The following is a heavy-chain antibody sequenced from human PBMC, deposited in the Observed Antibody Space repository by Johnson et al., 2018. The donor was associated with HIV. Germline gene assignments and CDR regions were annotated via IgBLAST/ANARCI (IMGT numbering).Heavy chain of an antibody. J-gene: IGHJ3*02. V-gene: IGHV3-53*01. CDR1: GFIVSNNY. CDR3: ARVKIAFDI. CDR2: IYSGGST. Sequence: VQLVESGGGLIQPGGSLRLSCAASGFIVSNNYMSWVRQAPGKGLEWVSLIYSGGSTYYTDSVKGRFTISRDNAKNSLYLQMHSLRVEDTAVYYCARVKIAFDIWGQGTMVTVSS.